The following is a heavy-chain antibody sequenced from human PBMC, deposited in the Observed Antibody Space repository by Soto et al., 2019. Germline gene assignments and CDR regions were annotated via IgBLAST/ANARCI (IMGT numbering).Heavy chain of an antibody. V-gene: IGHV3-30*03. CDR3: ARDHWDCSGGGCNPHQLNFFAMDV. Sequence: QVHLVESGGGGVQPGRSKRLSCVVSGFTFNDYAIHWVRQAPGKGLEWGAVISFDGNNKFYADSVKGRFTISRDRSKTTAYLQMNNLRAEDTAVYYCARDHWDCSGGGCNPHQLNFFAMDVWGQGTTVTVSS. CDR1: GFTFNDYA. CDR2: ISFDGNNK. D-gene: IGHD2-15*01. J-gene: IGHJ6*02.